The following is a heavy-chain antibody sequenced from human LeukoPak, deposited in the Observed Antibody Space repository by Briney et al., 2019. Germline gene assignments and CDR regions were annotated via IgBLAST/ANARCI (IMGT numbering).Heavy chain of an antibody. Sequence: GRSLRLSCAASGFTVSSNYMSWVRQAPGKGLEWVSVIYSGGSTYYADSVKGRFTISRDNSKNTLYLQMNSLRAEDTAVYYCASDVVEKGPTYWGQGTLVTVSS. J-gene: IGHJ4*02. V-gene: IGHV3-66*01. CDR2: IYSGGST. D-gene: IGHD2-15*01. CDR1: GFTVSSNY. CDR3: ASDVVEKGPTY.